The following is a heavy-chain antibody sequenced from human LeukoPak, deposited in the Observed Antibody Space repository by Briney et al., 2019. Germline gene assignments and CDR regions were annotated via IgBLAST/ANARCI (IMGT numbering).Heavy chain of an antibody. CDR2: INPNSGGT. V-gene: IGHV1-2*06. CDR1: GYTFTGYY. CDR3: ANSDEYSSSSQFFYYYYGMDV. J-gene: IGHJ6*02. Sequence: ASVKVSCKASGYTFTGYYMHWVRQAPGQGLEWMGRINPNSGGTNYAQKFQGRVTMTRDTSISTAYMELSRLRSDDTAVYYCANSDEYSSSSQFFYYYYGMDVWGQGTTVTVSS. D-gene: IGHD6-6*01.